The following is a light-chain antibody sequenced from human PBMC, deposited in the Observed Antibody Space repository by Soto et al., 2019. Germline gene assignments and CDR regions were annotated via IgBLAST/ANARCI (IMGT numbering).Light chain of an antibody. CDR2: AAS. Sequence: DIQLTQSPSFLSASVGDRVTITCRASQGISSYLAWYQQKPGKAPKLLIYAASTLQSGVPSRFSGSGSGTEFTLTISSLQPEDFATYYCLQDYNHPFTFGPGTKVDIK. J-gene: IGKJ3*01. CDR1: QGISSY. V-gene: IGKV1-9*01. CDR3: LQDYNHPFT.